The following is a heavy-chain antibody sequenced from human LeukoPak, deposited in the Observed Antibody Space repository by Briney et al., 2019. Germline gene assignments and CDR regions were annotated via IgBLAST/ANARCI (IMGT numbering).Heavy chain of an antibody. CDR2: IYYSGST. CDR1: GGSISSGGYY. J-gene: IGHJ6*03. CDR3: ARAGQLVPQSRYYYYYCMDV. D-gene: IGHD6-13*01. Sequence: SETLSLTCTVSGGSISSGGYYWGWIRQHPGKGLEWIGYIYYSGSTYYNPSLKSRVTISVDTSKNQFSLKLSSVTAADTAVYYCARAGQLVPQSRYYYYYCMDVWGKGTTVTVSS. V-gene: IGHV4-31*03.